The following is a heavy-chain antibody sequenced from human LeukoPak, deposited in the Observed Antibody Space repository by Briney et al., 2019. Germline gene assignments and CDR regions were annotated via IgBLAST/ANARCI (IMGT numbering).Heavy chain of an antibody. Sequence: GGALRLSCAASGFTFGGCGMKWVRQAPGKGLEWVSLINKDGSKKYYVDSVKGPFTISRDNSKNSLYLQMTSLRTEDTALYYCATWAFYHSLDVWGQGATVTVSS. V-gene: IGHV3-43*02. CDR3: ATWAFYHSLDV. CDR1: GFTFGGCG. CDR2: INKDGSKK. J-gene: IGHJ6*02. D-gene: IGHD1-26*01.